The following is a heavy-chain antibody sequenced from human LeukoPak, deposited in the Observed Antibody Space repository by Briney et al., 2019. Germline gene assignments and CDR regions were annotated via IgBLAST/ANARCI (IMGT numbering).Heavy chain of an antibody. CDR2: IYGGGST. V-gene: IGHV3-53*01. D-gene: IGHD1-1*01. Sequence: PGGSLRLSCAATGLTVSSNFMSWVRQAPGKGLEWVSVIYGGGSTYYADSVKGRFTISRDTPKNTLYLQMNSLRVEDTAVYYCARDPQRQTGTHDAFDIWGQGTMVTVSS. CDR1: GLTVSSNF. J-gene: IGHJ3*02. CDR3: ARDPQRQTGTHDAFDI.